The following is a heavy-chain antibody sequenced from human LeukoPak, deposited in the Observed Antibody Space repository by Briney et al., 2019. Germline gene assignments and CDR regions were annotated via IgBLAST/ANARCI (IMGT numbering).Heavy chain of an antibody. CDR1: GFTFDDYG. CDR2: INWNGGGT. V-gene: IGHV3-20*04. CDR3: ARNVECSSTRCHFGRPDY. D-gene: IGHD2-2*01. J-gene: IGHJ4*02. Sequence: GGSLRLSCAASGFTFDDYGMSWVRQAPGKGLEWVSGINWNGGGTGYADSVTGRFTISRDNAKNSLYLQMNSLRAEDTALYYCARNVECSSTRCHFGRPDYWGQGTLVTVSS.